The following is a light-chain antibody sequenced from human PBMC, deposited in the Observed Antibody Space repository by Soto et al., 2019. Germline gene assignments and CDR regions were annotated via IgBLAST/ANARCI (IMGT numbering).Light chain of an antibody. J-gene: IGKJ5*01. CDR3: QHYGSSPT. Sequence: EIVLTQSPGTLSLSPGERASLSCRASQSVSSTYLAWYQQRPCQAPRLLFYGTSSRATGIPVRFSGSGSGTDFTLTITILEPEDFAVYYCQHYGSSPTFGQGTRLEIK. V-gene: IGKV3-20*01. CDR1: QSVSSTY. CDR2: GTS.